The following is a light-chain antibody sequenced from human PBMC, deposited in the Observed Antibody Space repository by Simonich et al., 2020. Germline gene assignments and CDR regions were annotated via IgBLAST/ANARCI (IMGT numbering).Light chain of an antibody. Sequence: EIVLTQSPGTLSLSPGERATLSCRASQSVSSSYLAWYQQKPGLAPRLLIYDASSSATGIPDRFSGSGSGTDFTLTISRLEPEDFAVYYCQQYGSSPGTFGQGTKVEIK. V-gene: IGKV3D-20*01. CDR2: DAS. J-gene: IGKJ1*01. CDR1: QSVSSSY. CDR3: QQYGSSPGT.